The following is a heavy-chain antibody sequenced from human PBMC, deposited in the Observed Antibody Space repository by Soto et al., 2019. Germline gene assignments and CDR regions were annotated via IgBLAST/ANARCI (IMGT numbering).Heavy chain of an antibody. V-gene: IGHV2-5*02. CDR3: ARSVGFGEFTNY. D-gene: IGHD3-10*01. CDR1: GFSLSTRGVS. Sequence: QITLKESGPTLVKPTQTLTLTCTFSGFSLSTRGVSVGWIRQPPGKALEWLALIYWDDDKRYSPSLKSRLTITKDTSKNQVVLTMTNMDPVDTATYYCARSVGFGEFTNYWGQGTLVTVSS. CDR2: IYWDDDK. J-gene: IGHJ4*02.